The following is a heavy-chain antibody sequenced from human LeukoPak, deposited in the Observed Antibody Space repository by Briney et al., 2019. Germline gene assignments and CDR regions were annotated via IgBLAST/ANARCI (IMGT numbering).Heavy chain of an antibody. CDR1: GFTFSDYY. V-gene: IGHV3-11*01. Sequence: GGSLRLSCAASGFTFSDYYMSWIRQAPGKGLEWVSYITSSGTTIYYADSVKGRFTISRDNAKNSLYLQMNSLRAEDTAVYYCATALNGRWFDPWGQGTLVTVSS. CDR2: ITSSGTTI. D-gene: IGHD1-26*01. CDR3: ATALNGRWFDP. J-gene: IGHJ5*02.